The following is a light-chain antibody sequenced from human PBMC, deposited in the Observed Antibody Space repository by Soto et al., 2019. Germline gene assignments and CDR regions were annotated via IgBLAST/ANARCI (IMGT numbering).Light chain of an antibody. CDR3: SSYTSSITLGGV. Sequence: QSVLTQPASVSGSPGQSITISCTGTSSDVGGYNYVSWYQQHPGKAPKLMIYDVSNRPSGVSNRFSGSKSGNTASLTISGLQAEDEADYYCSSYTSSITLGGVFGTGTKLTVL. J-gene: IGLJ1*01. CDR1: SSDVGGYNY. V-gene: IGLV2-14*01. CDR2: DVS.